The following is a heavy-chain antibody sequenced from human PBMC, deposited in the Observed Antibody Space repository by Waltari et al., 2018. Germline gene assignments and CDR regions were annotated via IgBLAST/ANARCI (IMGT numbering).Heavy chain of an antibody. J-gene: IGHJ4*02. CDR2: IWYDGSNK. V-gene: IGHV3-33*01. Sequence: QVQLVESGGGVVQPGRSLRLSCAASGFTFSSYGVHWVRQAPGKGLEWVAVIWYDGSNKYYADSVKGRFTISRDNSKNTLYLQMNSLRAEDTAVYYCASQYYYDSSGYPGYWGQGTLVTVSS. CDR1: GFTFSSYG. D-gene: IGHD3-22*01. CDR3: ASQYYYDSSGYPGY.